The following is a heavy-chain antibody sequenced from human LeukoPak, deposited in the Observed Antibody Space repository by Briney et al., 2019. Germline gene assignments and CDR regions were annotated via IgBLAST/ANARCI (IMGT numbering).Heavy chain of an antibody. CDR3: ATIGTPAAQNWFDP. CDR2: INHSGST. CDR1: GGSISSSNYY. Sequence: SETLSLTCTVSGGSISSSNYYWGWIRQPPGKGLEWIGEINHSGSTNYNPSLKSRVTISVDTSKNQFSLKLSSVTAADTAVYYCATIGTPAAQNWFDPWGQGTLVTVSS. D-gene: IGHD2-2*01. J-gene: IGHJ5*02. V-gene: IGHV4-39*07.